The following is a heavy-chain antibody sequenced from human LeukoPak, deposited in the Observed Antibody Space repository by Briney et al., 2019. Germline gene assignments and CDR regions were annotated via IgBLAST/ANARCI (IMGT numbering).Heavy chain of an antibody. CDR1: GFTFSSYA. Sequence: GGSLRLSCAASGFTFSSYAMSWVRQAPGKGLEWVSAISGSGGATYYADSVKGRFTISRDNSKNTLYLQMNSLKAEDAALYYCAKGNYGEKIDYWGPGTLVTVSS. CDR2: ISGSGGAT. V-gene: IGHV3-23*01. J-gene: IGHJ4*02. D-gene: IGHD4-17*01. CDR3: AKGNYGEKIDY.